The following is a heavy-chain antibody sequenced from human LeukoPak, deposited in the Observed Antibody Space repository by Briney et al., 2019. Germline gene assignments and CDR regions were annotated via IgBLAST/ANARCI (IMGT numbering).Heavy chain of an antibody. CDR2: IRYDAKKK. V-gene: IGHV3-30*02. J-gene: IGHJ6*03. D-gene: IGHD3-10*01. Sequence: GGSLRLSCAASGFTFSTYVMHWVRQAPGKGLEWVAFIRYDAKKKLYADSVKGRFTISRDNSNNTLYLRMNSLRGEDSAVYYCARDATMVPLYYYYYMDVWGKGTTVTVSS. CDR3: ARDATMVPLYYYYYMDV. CDR1: GFTFSTYV.